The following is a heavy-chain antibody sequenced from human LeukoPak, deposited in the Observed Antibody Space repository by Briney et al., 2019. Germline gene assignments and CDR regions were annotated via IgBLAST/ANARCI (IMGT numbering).Heavy chain of an antibody. Sequence: GGCLKLSCAASGFTFSGSAIHWVRQSSGKGQEWVGQIDKKDEGYATATAYAASVKDRFTISRDDSINTAYLQMRSLRTEDTALYYCTRDSGTNNWFDPWGQGTLVTVSS. CDR1: GFTFSGSA. CDR2: IDKKDEGYATAT. CDR3: TRDSGTNNWFDP. J-gene: IGHJ5*02. V-gene: IGHV3-73*01. D-gene: IGHD1-26*01.